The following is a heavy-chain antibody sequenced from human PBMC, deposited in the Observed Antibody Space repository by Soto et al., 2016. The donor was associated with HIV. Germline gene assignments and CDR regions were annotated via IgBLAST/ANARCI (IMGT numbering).Heavy chain of an antibody. V-gene: IGHV3-15*01. CDR3: STVVAWSLFDY. CDR2: IKSKTDGGTT. J-gene: IGHJ4*02. CDR1: GFTFSDAW. Sequence: EVQLVESGGGLVKPGGSLRLSCAASGFTFSDAWTSWVCQTPGKGLEWVGRIKSKTDGGTTDYAAPVKGRFTISRDDSKNTLYLQMNSLKTEDTAVYYCSTVVAWSLFDYWGQGTLVTVSS. D-gene: IGHD5-12*01.